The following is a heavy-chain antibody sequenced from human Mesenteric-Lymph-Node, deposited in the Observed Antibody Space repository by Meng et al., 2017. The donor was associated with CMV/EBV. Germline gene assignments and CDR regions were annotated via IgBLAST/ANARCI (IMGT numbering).Heavy chain of an antibody. V-gene: IGHV3-74*01. CDR2: IDNDGSST. J-gene: IGHJ4*02. CDR1: GFTLSSNW. CDR3: ARTWMVHFDQ. Sequence: GGSLRLSCTASGFTLSSNWMHWVRQAPGKGLVWVSRIDNDGSSTTYADSVRGRSTISRDNARNTLYLQMNRLRAEDTAVYYCARTWMVHFDQWGQGTLVTVSS. D-gene: IGHD4/OR15-4a*01.